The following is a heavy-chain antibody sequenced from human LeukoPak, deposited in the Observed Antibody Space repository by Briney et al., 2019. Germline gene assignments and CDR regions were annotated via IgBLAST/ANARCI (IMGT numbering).Heavy chain of an antibody. V-gene: IGHV1-46*01. CDR3: ARDHSLYSMDV. Sequence: ASVKVSCKASGYTFTSYYMHWVRQAPGQGLEWMGVINPSGGSTSYAQKFQGRVTMTRDMSTSTVYMELSSLRSEDTAVYYCARDHSLYSMDVWGKGTTVTVSS. CDR1: GYTFTSYY. CDR2: INPSGGST. J-gene: IGHJ6*03.